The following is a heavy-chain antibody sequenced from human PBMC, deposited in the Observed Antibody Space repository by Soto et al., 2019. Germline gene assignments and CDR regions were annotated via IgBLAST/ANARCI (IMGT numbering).Heavy chain of an antibody. Sequence: ESGGGVVQPGASLRLSCAASGFRFSGFVMHWVRQAPGKGLEWVAVTSFDASENFYVDSVKGRFSISRDDSHNTVFLQMNGLRPEDTGIYYCARDLGGYVHLWDKSNYWGQGTLVNVSS. D-gene: IGHD5-12*01. V-gene: IGHV3-30*03. J-gene: IGHJ4*02. CDR2: TSFDASEN. CDR3: ARDLGGYVHLWDKSNY. CDR1: GFRFSGFV.